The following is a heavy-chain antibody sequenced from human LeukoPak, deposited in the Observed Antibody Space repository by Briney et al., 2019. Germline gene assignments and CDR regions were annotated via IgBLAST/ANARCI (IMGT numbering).Heavy chain of an antibody. Sequence: GASVKVSCKASGYTFTSYYMHWVRQAPGKGLEWMGGFDPEDGETIYAQKFQGRVTMTEDTSTDTAYMELSSLRSEDTAVYYCATVTYYYGSGSFHPFDYWGQGTLVTVSS. CDR3: ATVTYYYGSGSFHPFDY. CDR2: FDPEDGET. J-gene: IGHJ4*02. CDR1: GYTFTSYY. V-gene: IGHV1-24*01. D-gene: IGHD3-10*01.